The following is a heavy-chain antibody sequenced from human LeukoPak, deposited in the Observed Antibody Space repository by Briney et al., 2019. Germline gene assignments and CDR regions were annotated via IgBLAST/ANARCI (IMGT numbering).Heavy chain of an antibody. CDR1: GFTFSSYA. V-gene: IGHV3-23*01. J-gene: IGHJ4*02. D-gene: IGHD2-21*02. CDR2: ISGSGGNT. CDR3: AKHIVVVTAVQPNFDY. Sequence: GGSLRLSCAAPGFTFSSYAMSWVRQAPGKGLEWVSAISGSGGNTYYADSVKGRFTISRDNSNNTLYLQMNSLRAEDTAVYYCAKHIVVVTAVQPNFDYWGQGTLVTVSS.